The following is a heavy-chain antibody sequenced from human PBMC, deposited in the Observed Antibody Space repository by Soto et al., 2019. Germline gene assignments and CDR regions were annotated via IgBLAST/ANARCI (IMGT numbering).Heavy chain of an antibody. CDR1: GYTFTSYY. D-gene: IGHD2-21*02. CDR2: INPSGGST. J-gene: IGHJ6*02. Sequence: ASVKVSCKASGYTFTSYYMHWVRQAPGQGLEWMGIINPSGGSTSYAQKFQGRVTMTRDTSTSTVYMELSSLRSEDTAVYYCTRGVGVTIDYYYYGMDVWGQGTTVTVSS. V-gene: IGHV1-46*01. CDR3: TRGVGVTIDYYYYGMDV.